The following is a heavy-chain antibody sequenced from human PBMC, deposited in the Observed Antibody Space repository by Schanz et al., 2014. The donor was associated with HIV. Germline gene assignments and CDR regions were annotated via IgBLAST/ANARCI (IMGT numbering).Heavy chain of an antibody. CDR3: ARGGSRRLNWLDP. CDR2: MNPNSGDT. D-gene: IGHD3-10*01. V-gene: IGHV1-2*02. J-gene: IGHJ5*02. CDR1: GYTFTGYY. Sequence: QVQLVQSGAEVKKPGASVKVSCKASGYTFTGYYMHWVRQAPGQGLEWMGWMNPNSGDTGYGQKFQGRVTINMNTSTSTVYMDLSSLTSDDTAVYYCARGGSRRLNWLDPWGQGTLVTVSS.